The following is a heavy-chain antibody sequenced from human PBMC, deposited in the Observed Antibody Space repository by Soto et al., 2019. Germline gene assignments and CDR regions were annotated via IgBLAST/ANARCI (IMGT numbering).Heavy chain of an antibody. CDR1: GYTFTSYG. Sequence: GASVKVSCKASGYTFTSYGISWVRQAPGQGLEWMGWISAYNGNTNYAQKLQGRVTMTTDTSTSTAYMELRSLRSDDTAVYYCARDSSAYYDILTGYRPYYYSGMDVWGQGTTVTVSS. V-gene: IGHV1-18*01. D-gene: IGHD3-9*01. CDR2: ISAYNGNT. J-gene: IGHJ6*02. CDR3: ARDSSAYYDILTGYRPYYYSGMDV.